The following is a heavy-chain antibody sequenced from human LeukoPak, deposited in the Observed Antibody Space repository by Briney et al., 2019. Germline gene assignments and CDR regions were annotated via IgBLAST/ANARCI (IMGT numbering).Heavy chain of an antibody. Sequence: GGSLRLSCAASGFGFSNSWMAWVRQAPGKGLEWVAIIKQDGSQTLYVDSVRGRFVTSRDNARNSLYLQMNNLRVEDTGVYYCAGPTWYFSYWGQGTLVTVSS. J-gene: IGHJ1*01. CDR2: IKQDGSQT. D-gene: IGHD6-13*01. CDR1: GFGFSNSW. V-gene: IGHV3-7*01. CDR3: AGPTWYFSY.